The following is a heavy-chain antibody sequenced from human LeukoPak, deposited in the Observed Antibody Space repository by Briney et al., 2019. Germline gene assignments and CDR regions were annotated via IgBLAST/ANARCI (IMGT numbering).Heavy chain of an antibody. D-gene: IGHD2-2*01. Sequence: GGSLRLSCAASGFTFSSYSMNWVRQAPGKGLEWVSYISSSSSTIYYADSVKGRFTISRDNAKNSLYLQMNSLRAEDTAVYYCARVSPADAFDIWGQGTMVTVSS. CDR2: ISSSSSTI. CDR3: ARVSPADAFDI. CDR1: GFTFSSYS. V-gene: IGHV3-48*01. J-gene: IGHJ3*02.